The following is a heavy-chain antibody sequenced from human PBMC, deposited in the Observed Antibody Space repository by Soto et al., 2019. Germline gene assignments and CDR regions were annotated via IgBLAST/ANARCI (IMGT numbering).Heavy chain of an antibody. J-gene: IGHJ4*02. V-gene: IGHV4-39*01. CDR2: IYYSGST. CDR1: GGSISSSSYY. D-gene: IGHD3-3*01. Sequence: SETLSLTCTVSGGSISSSSYYWGWIRQPPGKGLEWIGSIYYSGSTYYNPSLKSRVTISVDTSKNQFSLKLSSVTAADTAVYYCGRVLRFLEWPLQFDYWGQGTLVTVSS. CDR3: GRVLRFLEWPLQFDY.